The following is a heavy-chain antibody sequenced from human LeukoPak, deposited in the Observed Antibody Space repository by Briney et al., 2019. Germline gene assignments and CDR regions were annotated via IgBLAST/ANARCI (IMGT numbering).Heavy chain of an antibody. D-gene: IGHD6-13*01. CDR3: ARVGQLAFDY. Sequence: SETLSLTCAVYGGSFSGYYWSWIRQPPGKGLEWIGEINHSGSTNYNPSLKSRATISVDTSKNQFSLKLSSVTAADTAVYYCARVGQLAFDYWGQGTLVTVSS. V-gene: IGHV4-34*01. J-gene: IGHJ4*02. CDR1: GGSFSGYY. CDR2: INHSGST.